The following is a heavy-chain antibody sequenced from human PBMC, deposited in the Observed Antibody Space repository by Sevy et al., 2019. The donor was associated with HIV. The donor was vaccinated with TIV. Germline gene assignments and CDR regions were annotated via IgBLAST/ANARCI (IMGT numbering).Heavy chain of an antibody. CDR1: GGSISSSSYY. V-gene: IGHV4-39*01. CDR3: ARGDSVTLAVY. CDR2: IYYSGST. J-gene: IGHJ4*02. Sequence: SETLSLTCTVSGGSISSSSYYWGWIRQPPGKGLEWIGSIYYSGSTYYNPSLKSRVTISVDTSKNQFSLKLSSVTAADTAVYYCARGDSVTLAVYWGQGTLVTVSS. D-gene: IGHD2-21*01.